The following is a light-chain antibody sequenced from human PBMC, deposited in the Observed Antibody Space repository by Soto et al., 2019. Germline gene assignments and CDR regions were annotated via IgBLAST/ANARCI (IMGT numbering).Light chain of an antibody. J-gene: IGKJ4*01. CDR2: GAS. CDR3: QQYNNWPPVT. Sequence: EIVLTQSPGTLSLTPGERATLSCRASQSVSSSYLAWYQQKPGQAPRLLIYGASTRATGIPARLSGSGSGTEFTLTISSLQSEDFAVYYCQQYNNWPPVTFGGGTKVDIK. V-gene: IGKV3-15*01. CDR1: QSVSSSY.